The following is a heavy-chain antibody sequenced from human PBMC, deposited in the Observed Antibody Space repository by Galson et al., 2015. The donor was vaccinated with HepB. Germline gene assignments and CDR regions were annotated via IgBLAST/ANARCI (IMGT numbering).Heavy chain of an antibody. V-gene: IGHV3-23*01. CDR2: IDTDGGAT. D-gene: IGHD1-1*01. Sequence: SLRLSCAASGFTFNIYVMTWVRQAPGEGLQWVSTIDTDGGATHYADSVMGRFTISRDNSQNMMYPQMNNLRAEDTAVYYCTKDAQHLIDYWGQGTLVTVSP. J-gene: IGHJ4*02. CDR3: TKDAQHLIDY. CDR1: GFTFNIYV.